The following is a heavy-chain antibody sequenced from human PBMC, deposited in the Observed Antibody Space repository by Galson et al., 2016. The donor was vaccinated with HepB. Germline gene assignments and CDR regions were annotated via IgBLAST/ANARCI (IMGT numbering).Heavy chain of an antibody. CDR3: ARVPDYYDSSGYYYSFDY. D-gene: IGHD3-22*01. CDR2: SIPVFGTV. CDR1: GGTFSSYS. Sequence: SVKVSCKASGGTFSSYSMNWVRQAPGQGLEWMGGSIPVFGTVKYAERFQGRIMIVADESTSTAYMELRSLRSDDTAVYYCARVPDYYDSSGYYYSFDYWGQGTLVTVSS. V-gene: IGHV1-69*13. J-gene: IGHJ4*02.